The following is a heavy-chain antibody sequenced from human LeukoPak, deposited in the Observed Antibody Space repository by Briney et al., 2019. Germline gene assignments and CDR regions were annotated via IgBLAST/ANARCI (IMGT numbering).Heavy chain of an antibody. Sequence: SQTLSLTCTVSGGSISSGDYYWSWIRQPPGTGLEWIGYIYYSGSTYYNPSLKSRVTISVDTSKNQFSLKLSSVTAADTAVYYCARVRSSGYYPTRKYYFDYWGQGTLVTVSS. V-gene: IGHV4-30-4*08. J-gene: IGHJ4*02. D-gene: IGHD3-22*01. CDR1: GGSISSGDYY. CDR2: IYYSGST. CDR3: ARVRSSGYYPTRKYYFDY.